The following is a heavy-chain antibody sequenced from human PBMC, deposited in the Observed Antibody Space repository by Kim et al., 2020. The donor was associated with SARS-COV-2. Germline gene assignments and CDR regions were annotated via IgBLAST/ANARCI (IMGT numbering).Heavy chain of an antibody. J-gene: IGHJ3*02. CDR3: ARLNYDILTGYWEGAFDI. D-gene: IGHD3-9*01. Sequence: GESLKISCKGSGYSFTSYWIGWVRQMPGKGLEWMGIIYPGDSDTRYSPSFQGQVTISADKSISTAYLQWSSLKASDTAMYYCARLNYDILTGYWEGAFDIWGQGTMVTVSS. CDR1: GYSFTSYW. CDR2: IYPGDSDT. V-gene: IGHV5-51*01.